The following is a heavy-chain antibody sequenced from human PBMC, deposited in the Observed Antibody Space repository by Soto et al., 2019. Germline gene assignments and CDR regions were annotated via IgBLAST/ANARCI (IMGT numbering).Heavy chain of an antibody. V-gene: IGHV1-69*01. D-gene: IGHD3-22*01. J-gene: IGHJ6*02. Sequence: QVQLVQSGAEVKKPGSSVKVSCKASGGTFSSYAISWVRQAPGQGLEWMGGIIPIFGPANYAQKFQGRVTSTADESTSTAYMELSSLRSEDTAVYYCARGGDSSGYYSHYYYYGMDVWGQGTTVTVSS. CDR1: GGTFSSYA. CDR2: IIPIFGPA. CDR3: ARGGDSSGYYSHYYYYGMDV.